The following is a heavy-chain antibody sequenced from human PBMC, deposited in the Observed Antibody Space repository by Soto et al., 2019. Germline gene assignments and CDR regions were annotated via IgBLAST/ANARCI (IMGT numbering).Heavy chain of an antibody. CDR3: ARDLGGSPFDY. Sequence: QVQLVESGGGVVQPGGSLRLSCAASGFTLTASGMHWVRQAPGKGLEWVAVIWADGTTTSYADSVKGRFTISRDNSKNTLFLQMNSLRAEDTASYCCARDLGGSPFDYWGQGTLVTVSS. CDR2: IWADGTTT. CDR1: GFTLTASG. V-gene: IGHV3-33*01. J-gene: IGHJ4*02. D-gene: IGHD1-26*01.